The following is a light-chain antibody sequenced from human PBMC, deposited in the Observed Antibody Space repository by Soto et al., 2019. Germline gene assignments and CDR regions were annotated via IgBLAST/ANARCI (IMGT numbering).Light chain of an antibody. CDR1: QSVSSY. V-gene: IGKV3-20*01. CDR3: QQYRSSPLT. CDR2: DTS. J-gene: IGKJ4*01. Sequence: EIVLTQSPGTLSLSVGARVTLSCRASQSVSSYLAWYQQTPGQAPRLLIYDTSNRATGTPDRFSGSGSGTDFTLTISRLEPEDFTVYYCQQYRSSPLTFGGGTKVDI.